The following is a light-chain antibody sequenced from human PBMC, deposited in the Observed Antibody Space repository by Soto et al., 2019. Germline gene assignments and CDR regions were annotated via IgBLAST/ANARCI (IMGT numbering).Light chain of an antibody. CDR1: QSITGW. CDR2: DAS. CDR3: HHYTRA. V-gene: IGKV1-5*01. J-gene: IGKJ1*01. Sequence: SQMTQSPSTLSAFVGERVTITCRASQSITGWLAWCQQKPGKAPKLLIYDASSLEVGVPSRFSGSGSGTEFTLTISSLQPDDFATYYCHHYTRAFGQRTEVDI.